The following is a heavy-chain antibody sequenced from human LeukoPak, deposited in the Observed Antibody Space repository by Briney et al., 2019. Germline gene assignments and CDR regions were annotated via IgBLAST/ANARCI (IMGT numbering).Heavy chain of an antibody. Sequence: GGSLRLSCAASGFTFSSYAMSWVRQAPGKGLEWVSAISGSGGSTYYADSVKGRFTISRDNSKNTLYLQMNSLRAEDTAVYYCAKGTYYYDSSGPRDFQHWGQGTLVTVSS. CDR1: GFTFSSYA. D-gene: IGHD3-22*01. CDR3: AKGTYYYDSSGPRDFQH. V-gene: IGHV3-23*01. CDR2: ISGSGGST. J-gene: IGHJ1*01.